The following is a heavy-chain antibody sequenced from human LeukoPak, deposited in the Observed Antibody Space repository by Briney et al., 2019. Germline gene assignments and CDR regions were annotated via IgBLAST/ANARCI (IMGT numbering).Heavy chain of an antibody. J-gene: IGHJ4*02. Sequence: PGGSLRLTCAASGFTFSSYDMHWVRQATGKGLEWVSAIDTAADTYYPGSVKGRFTISRENAKNSLYIQMNSLRAGDTAVYYCARVGSDSRSSYFDYWGQGTLVTVSS. CDR3: ARVGSDSRSSYFDY. CDR1: GFTFSSYD. D-gene: IGHD3-22*01. CDR2: IDTAADT. V-gene: IGHV3-13*01.